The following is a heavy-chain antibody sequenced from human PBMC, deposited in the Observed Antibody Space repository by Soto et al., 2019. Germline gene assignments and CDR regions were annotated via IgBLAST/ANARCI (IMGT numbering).Heavy chain of an antibody. D-gene: IGHD3-16*02. CDR3: ARGGTWYEHSGRSYHYTAKLES. Sequence: QVRLEQSAAEVKKPGSSVKVSCKASGGTFGGYGLHWVRQAPGQGLEWMGGIVPLFAAANYAQKFQRRVTITGDANGGNLELHTLRPDDTAVYYCARGGTWYEHSGRSYHYTAKLESWGQGTLVTVSS. V-gene: IGHV1-69*12. CDR1: GGTFGGYG. J-gene: IGHJ4*02. CDR2: IVPLFAAA.